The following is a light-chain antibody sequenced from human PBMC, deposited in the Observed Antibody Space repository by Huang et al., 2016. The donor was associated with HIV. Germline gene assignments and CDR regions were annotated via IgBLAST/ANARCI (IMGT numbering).Light chain of an antibody. J-gene: IGKJ2*01. V-gene: IGKV3-11*01. Sequence: DIVLTQSPATLSLSPGESATLSCRASQSVNNDFAWYQPKPGQAPRLLIYDASNRATGIPASCSGSWSGTDFALTISSLEPEDFAIYYCQQRNNWPRTFGQGTKLEIK. CDR2: DAS. CDR1: QSVNND. CDR3: QQRNNWPRT.